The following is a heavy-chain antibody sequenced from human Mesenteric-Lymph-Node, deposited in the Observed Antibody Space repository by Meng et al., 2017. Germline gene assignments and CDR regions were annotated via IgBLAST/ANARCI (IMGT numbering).Heavy chain of an antibody. CDR3: ARDWGWGFYYYYGMDV. D-gene: IGHD3-16*01. CDR1: GYTFTSYD. V-gene: IGHV1-8*01. J-gene: IGHJ6*02. Sequence: ASVKVSCKASGYTFTSYDINWVRQATGQGLEWMGWMNPNSGNTGYAQKLQGRVTMTTDTSTSTAYMELRSLRSDDTAVYYCARDWGWGFYYYYGMDVWGQGTTVTVSS. CDR2: MNPNSGNT.